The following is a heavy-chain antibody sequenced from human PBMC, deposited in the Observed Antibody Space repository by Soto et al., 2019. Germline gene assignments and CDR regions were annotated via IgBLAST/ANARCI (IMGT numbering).Heavy chain of an antibody. Sequence: QVHLVQSGAEVKKPGASVKVSCKGSGYAFTTYGITWVRQAPGQGLEWMGWISAHNGNTNYAQKLQGRVTVTRDTYTSTAYMELRSLRSDDTAVDYCARGRDGDYWGQGALVTVSS. J-gene: IGHJ4*02. CDR3: ARGRDGDY. V-gene: IGHV1-18*01. D-gene: IGHD6-6*01. CDR2: ISAHNGNT. CDR1: GYAFTTYG.